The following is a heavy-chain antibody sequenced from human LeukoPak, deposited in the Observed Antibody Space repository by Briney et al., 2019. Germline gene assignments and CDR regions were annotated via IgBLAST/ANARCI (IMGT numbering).Heavy chain of an antibody. Sequence: GGSLRLSCAASGFTFSGSAMHWVRQASGKGLEWVGRIRSKANSYATAYAASVKGRFTISRDDSKNTAYLQMNSLKTEDTAVYYCTTDALWFGELLLPKTFDYWGQGTLVTVSS. D-gene: IGHD3-10*01. CDR3: TTDALWFGELLLPKTFDY. CDR1: GFTFSGSA. V-gene: IGHV3-73*01. CDR2: IRSKANSYAT. J-gene: IGHJ4*02.